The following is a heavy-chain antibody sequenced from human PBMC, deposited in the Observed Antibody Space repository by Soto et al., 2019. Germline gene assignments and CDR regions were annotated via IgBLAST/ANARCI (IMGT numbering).Heavy chain of an antibody. J-gene: IGHJ3*02. V-gene: IGHV1-69*06. D-gene: IGHD2-21*02. CDR2: IIPIFGTA. Sequence: QVQLVPSGAEVKKPGSSVKVSCKASGGTFSSYAISWVRQAPGQGLEWMGGIIPIFGTANYAQKFQGRVTITADKSTSTAYMELSSLRSEDTAVYYCASVLAYCGGDCYSDAFDIWGQGTMVTVSS. CDR1: GGTFSSYA. CDR3: ASVLAYCGGDCYSDAFDI.